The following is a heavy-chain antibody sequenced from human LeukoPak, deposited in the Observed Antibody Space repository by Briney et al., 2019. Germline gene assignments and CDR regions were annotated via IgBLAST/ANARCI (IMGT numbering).Heavy chain of an antibody. D-gene: IGHD3-22*01. Sequence: PGGSLRLSCAASGFTVSSNYMSWFRQPPGKGLGWASVIYSGGSTYYADSVKGRFTISRDNSKNTLYLQMNSLRAEDTAVYYCASSYDSSGYWGIDYWGQGTLVTVSS. V-gene: IGHV3-53*01. CDR2: IYSGGST. J-gene: IGHJ4*02. CDR1: GFTVSSNY. CDR3: ASSYDSSGYWGIDY.